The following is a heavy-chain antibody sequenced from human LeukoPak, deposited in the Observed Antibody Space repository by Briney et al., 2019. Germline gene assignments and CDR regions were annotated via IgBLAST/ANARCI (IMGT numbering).Heavy chain of an antibody. J-gene: IGHJ4*02. Sequence: GGSLRLFCAASGFTFDDYAMHWVRQAPGKGLEWVSGISWNSGSIGYADSVKGRFTISRDNAKNSLYLQMNSLRAEDMALYYCAKDRSPYSSSSMIDYWGQGTLVTVSS. CDR2: ISWNSGSI. D-gene: IGHD6-6*01. CDR3: AKDRSPYSSSSMIDY. CDR1: GFTFDDYA. V-gene: IGHV3-9*03.